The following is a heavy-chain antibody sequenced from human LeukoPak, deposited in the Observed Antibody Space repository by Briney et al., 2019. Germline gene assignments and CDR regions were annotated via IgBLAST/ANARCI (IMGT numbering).Heavy chain of an antibody. V-gene: IGHV3-64*01. CDR3: ARDAGYVRFDF. D-gene: IGHD5-18*01. Sequence: PGGSLTLSWAASGFTFSTYTMHWVRQAPGKGLEYVSSISGNGGSREYANSVKGRFTISRDNSRNTLYLQMGSLRAEDMAVYYCARDAGYVRFDFWGQGTLAAVSS. J-gene: IGHJ4*02. CDR1: GFTFSTYT. CDR2: ISGNGGSR.